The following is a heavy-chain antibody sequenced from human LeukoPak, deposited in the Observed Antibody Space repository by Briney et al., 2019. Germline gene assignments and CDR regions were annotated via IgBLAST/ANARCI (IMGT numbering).Heavy chain of an antibody. V-gene: IGHV4-4*02. CDR3: ARGSNASGRYPAFDY. J-gene: IGHJ4*02. CDR2: IYHSGNT. CDR1: GGSVSSSNW. Sequence: SETLSLTCAVSGGSVSSSNWWSWVGQPPGKVVEWIGEIYHSGNTNYNPSLKSRVTISVDKSKNQFSLKLSSVTAADTAVYYCARGSNASGRYPAFDYWGQGTLVTVSS. D-gene: IGHD3-10*01.